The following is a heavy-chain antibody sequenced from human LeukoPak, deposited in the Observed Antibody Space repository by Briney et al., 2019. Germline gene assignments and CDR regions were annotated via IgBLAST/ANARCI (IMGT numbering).Heavy chain of an antibody. CDR1: GFTFSTYW. V-gene: IGHV3-74*01. D-gene: IGHD1-1*01. CDR3: ARGGLEPVNY. J-gene: IGHJ4*02. Sequence: GGSLRLSCAASGFTFSTYWMHWVRQAPGKGLVWVSRINTDGSSTSYADSVKGRFTISRDNAKNTLYLQMNSLRADDTAVYYCARGGLEPVNYWGQGTLVTVSS. CDR2: INTDGSST.